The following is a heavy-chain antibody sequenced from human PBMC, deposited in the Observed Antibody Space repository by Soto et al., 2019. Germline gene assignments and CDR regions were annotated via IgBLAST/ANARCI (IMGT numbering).Heavy chain of an antibody. D-gene: IGHD6-19*01. CDR3: VRDSVSANTDWTLRFEY. V-gene: IGHV1-2*02. J-gene: IGHJ4*02. CDR1: GYTFTGYY. Sequence: GASVKVSCKASGYTFTGYYIHWVRQAPGQGLECMGWINPNTGGTKYAQKFQGRVAMTRDTSISTAYMELSWLTSDDTAVYYCVRDSVSANTDWTLRFEYWGQGALVTVSS. CDR2: INPNTGGT.